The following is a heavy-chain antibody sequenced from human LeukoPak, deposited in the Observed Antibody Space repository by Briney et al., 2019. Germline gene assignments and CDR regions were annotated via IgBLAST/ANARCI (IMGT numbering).Heavy chain of an antibody. Sequence: ASVKVSCKASGYTFTGYYMHWVRLAPGQGLEWMGWINPNSGGTNYAQKFQGRVTMTRDTSISTAYMELSRLRSDDTAVYYCARGPYYDILTGYVFIFYYWGQGTLVTVSS. CDR3: ARGPYYDILTGYVFIFYY. V-gene: IGHV1-2*02. CDR1: GYTFTGYY. CDR2: INPNSGGT. D-gene: IGHD3-9*01. J-gene: IGHJ4*02.